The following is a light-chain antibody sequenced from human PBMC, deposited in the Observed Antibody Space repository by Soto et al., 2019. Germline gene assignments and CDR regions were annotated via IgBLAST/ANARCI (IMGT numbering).Light chain of an antibody. CDR2: GAS. CDR3: QQYNNWPPCT. Sequence: EIVMTQSPATLSVSPGERATLSCRASQSVSSNLAWYQQKPGQAPRLLIYGASTRATGIPARFSGSGSGTEFTLTISSLQSEDFAVYYRQQYNNWPPCTFGQGTKV. V-gene: IGKV3-15*01. J-gene: IGKJ1*01. CDR1: QSVSSN.